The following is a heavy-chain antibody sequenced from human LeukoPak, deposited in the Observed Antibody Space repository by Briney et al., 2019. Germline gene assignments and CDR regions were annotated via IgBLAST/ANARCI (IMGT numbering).Heavy chain of an antibody. D-gene: IGHD3-10*01. CDR1: GGSISSYY. J-gene: IGHJ4*02. CDR2: IYHSGST. CDR3: ARAVLSYFYGSGSTPGFDY. V-gene: IGHV4-59*01. Sequence: SETLSLTCTVSGGSISSYYWSWIRQPPGKGLEWIGYIYHSGSTNCNPSLKSRVTISVDTSKSQFSLKLSSVTAADTAVYYCARAVLSYFYGSGSTPGFDYWGQGTLVTVSS.